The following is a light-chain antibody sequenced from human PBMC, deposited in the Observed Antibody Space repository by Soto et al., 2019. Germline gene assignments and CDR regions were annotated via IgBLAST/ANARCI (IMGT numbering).Light chain of an antibody. Sequence: IVLTQSPATLSLSPGDRATLSCRASQSVSSHFAWYQQKSGQAPRLLIYDASKRATGIPARFSGRGSGTDFTLTISSLEPEDFAVYYCQQRSNWPTFGQGTRLEIK. CDR3: QQRSNWPT. CDR2: DAS. V-gene: IGKV3-11*01. J-gene: IGKJ5*01. CDR1: QSVSSH.